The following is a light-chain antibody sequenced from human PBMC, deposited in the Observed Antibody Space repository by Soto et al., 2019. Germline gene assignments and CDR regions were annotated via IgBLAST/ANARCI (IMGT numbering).Light chain of an antibody. V-gene: IGKV3-20*01. J-gene: IGKJ4*01. CDR2: GAS. CDR3: HQYGSSPTLT. Sequence: EIVLTQSPGTLSLSPGERATLSCRASQSVSSSYLAWYQQKPGQAPRLLIYGASSRATGIPDRFSGSGSGTDFTLTINRLEPEDFAVYYCHQYGSSPTLTFGGGTKVEIK. CDR1: QSVSSSY.